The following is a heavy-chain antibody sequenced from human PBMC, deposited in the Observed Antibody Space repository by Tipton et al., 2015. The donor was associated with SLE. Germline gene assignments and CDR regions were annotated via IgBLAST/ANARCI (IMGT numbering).Heavy chain of an antibody. CDR3: ARGTGKFDY. J-gene: IGHJ4*02. Sequence: TLSLTCAVYGGSFSGYYWSWIRQPPGKGLEWIGEINHSGSTNYNPSLKSRVTISVDTSKNQFSPKLSSVTAADTAVCYCARGTGKFDYWGQGTLVTVSS. V-gene: IGHV4-34*01. CDR2: INHSGST. D-gene: IGHD7-27*01. CDR1: GGSFSGYY.